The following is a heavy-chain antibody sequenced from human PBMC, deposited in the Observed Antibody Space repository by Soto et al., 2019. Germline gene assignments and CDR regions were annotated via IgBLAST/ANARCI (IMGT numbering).Heavy chain of an antibody. J-gene: IGHJ1*01. CDR3: EHIRGYDLGSTTFQH. Sequence: EVQLLESGGGLVQPGGSLRLSCAASGFTFSSSAMSWVRQAPGKGLDWVSAISGNGDTTYYADSVKGRFTSSRDISKNTLYLQMNSLRAEDTAVYYCEHIRGYDLGSTTFQHWGQGTLVTVSS. CDR2: ISGNGDTT. V-gene: IGHV3-23*01. CDR1: GFTFSSSA. D-gene: IGHD5-12*01.